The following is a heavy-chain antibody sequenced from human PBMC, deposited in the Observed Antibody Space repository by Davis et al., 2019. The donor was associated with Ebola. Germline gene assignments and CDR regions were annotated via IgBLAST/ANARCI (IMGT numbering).Heavy chain of an antibody. D-gene: IGHD6-6*01. CDR3: AKFGGASSSSAFFDY. J-gene: IGHJ4*02. CDR2: IYSGGST. Sequence: GGSLRLSCAASGFTVSSNYMSWVRQAPGKGLEWVSVIYSGGSTYYADSVKGRFTISRDNSKNTLYLQMNNLRAEDTAVYYCAKFGGASSSSAFFDYWGQGTLVTVSS. CDR1: GFTVSSNY. V-gene: IGHV3-53*01.